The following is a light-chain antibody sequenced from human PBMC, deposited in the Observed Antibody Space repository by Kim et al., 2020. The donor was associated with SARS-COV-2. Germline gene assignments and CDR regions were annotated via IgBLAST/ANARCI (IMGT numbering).Light chain of an antibody. Sequence: SVTPQETVPITCRASQSIGTTLHWYQQKPNQSPKLLIKYASQSFSGVPSRFSGSGSGTDFTLAINSLEAEDAATYYCHQTGSLPYTFGQGTKLEI. CDR2: YAS. J-gene: IGKJ2*01. V-gene: IGKV6-21*01. CDR3: HQTGSLPYT. CDR1: QSIGTT.